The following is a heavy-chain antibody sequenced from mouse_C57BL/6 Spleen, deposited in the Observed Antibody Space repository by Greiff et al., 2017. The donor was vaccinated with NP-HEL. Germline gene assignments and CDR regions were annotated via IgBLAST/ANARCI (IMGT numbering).Heavy chain of an antibody. V-gene: IGHV1-42*01. CDR2: INPSTGGT. CDR3: ARTGSYYYGSSYLYYAMDY. D-gene: IGHD1-1*01. J-gene: IGHJ4*01. Sequence: VQLQQSGPELVKPGASVKISCKASGYSFTGYYMNWVKQSPEKSLEWIGEINPSTGGTTYNQKFKAKATLTVDKSSSTAYMQLKSLTSEDSAVYYCARTGSYYYGSSYLYYAMDYWGQGTSVTVSS. CDR1: GYSFTGYY.